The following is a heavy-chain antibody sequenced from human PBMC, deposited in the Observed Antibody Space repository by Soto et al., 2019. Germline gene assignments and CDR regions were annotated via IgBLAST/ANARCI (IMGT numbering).Heavy chain of an antibody. CDR2: IYHSGST. CDR1: GGSISSGGYS. CDR3: ARGRFGEDYYYYGMDV. J-gene: IGHJ6*02. D-gene: IGHD3-10*01. V-gene: IGHV4-30-2*01. Sequence: SETLSLTCAVSGGSISSGGYSWSWIRQPPGKGLEWIGYIYHSGSTYYNPSLKSRVTISVDRSKNQFSLKLSSVTAADTAVYYCARGRFGEDYYYYGMDVWGQGTTVTVSS.